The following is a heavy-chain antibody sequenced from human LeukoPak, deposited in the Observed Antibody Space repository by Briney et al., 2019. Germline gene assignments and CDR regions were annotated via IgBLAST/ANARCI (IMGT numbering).Heavy chain of an antibody. D-gene: IGHD4-23*01. V-gene: IGHV4-59*01. CDR2: IYYSGST. J-gene: IGHJ2*01. CDR3: ARDHKYGGNWYFDL. Sequence: SSETLSLTCTVSGGSISSYYWSWIRQPPGKGLEWIGYIYYSGSTNYNPSLKSRVTISVDTSKYQFSLKLSSVTAADTAVYYCARDHKYGGNWYFDLWGRGTLVTVSS. CDR1: GGSISSYY.